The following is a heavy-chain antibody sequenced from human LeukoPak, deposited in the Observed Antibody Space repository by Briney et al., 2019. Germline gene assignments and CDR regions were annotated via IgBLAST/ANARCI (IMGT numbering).Heavy chain of an antibody. D-gene: IGHD2-15*01. V-gene: IGHV3-23*01. J-gene: IGHJ4*02. CDR3: AKVVTQSYYFDY. Sequence: PGGSLRLSCAASGFTFSSYAMSWVRQAPGKGLEWVSAISGSGGSTYYADSVKGRFTISRDNSKNTLYLQMNSLRAEDTAVYYRAKVVTQSYYFDYWGQGTLVTVSS. CDR2: ISGSGGST. CDR1: GFTFSSYA.